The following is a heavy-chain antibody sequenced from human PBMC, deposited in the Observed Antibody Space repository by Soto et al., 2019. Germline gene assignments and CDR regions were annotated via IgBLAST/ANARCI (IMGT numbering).Heavy chain of an antibody. D-gene: IGHD3-22*01. CDR1: GFTFSSYA. CDR2: ISGSGGRT. J-gene: IGHJ1*01. Sequence: GGSLRLSCAASGFTFSSYAMSWVRQAPGKGLEWVSTISGSGGRTYYADSVKGRFTISRDNSRNTLYLQMNSLRAEDTAVYYCAASYYYDSSGRYFQYWGQGTLVTVSS. CDR3: AASYYYDSSGRYFQY. V-gene: IGHV3-23*01.